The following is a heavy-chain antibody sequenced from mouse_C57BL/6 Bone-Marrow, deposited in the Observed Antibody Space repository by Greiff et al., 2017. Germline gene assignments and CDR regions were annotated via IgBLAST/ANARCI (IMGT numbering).Heavy chain of an antibody. CDR3: ARWGGGWFAY. J-gene: IGHJ3*01. CDR2: INPYNGGT. Sequence: VQLKESGPVLVKPGASVKMSCKASGYTFTDYYMNWVKQSHGKSLEWIGVINPYNGGTSYNQKFKGKATLTVDKSSSTAYMELNSLTSEDSAVYYCARWGGGWFAYWGQGTLVTVSA. V-gene: IGHV1-19*01. CDR1: GYTFTDYY.